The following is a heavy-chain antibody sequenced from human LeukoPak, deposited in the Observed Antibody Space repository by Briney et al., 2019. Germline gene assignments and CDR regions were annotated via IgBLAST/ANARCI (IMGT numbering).Heavy chain of an antibody. CDR2: FDPEDGET. Sequence: ASVKVSCKVSGYTLTELSMHWVRQAPGKGLEWMGGFDPEDGETIYAQKFQGRVTMTEDTSTDTAYMELSSLRSEDTAVYYCATSSGNYDSSGYSYAFDIWGQGTMVTVSP. CDR1: GYTLTELS. V-gene: IGHV1-24*01. J-gene: IGHJ3*02. D-gene: IGHD3-22*01. CDR3: ATSSGNYDSSGYSYAFDI.